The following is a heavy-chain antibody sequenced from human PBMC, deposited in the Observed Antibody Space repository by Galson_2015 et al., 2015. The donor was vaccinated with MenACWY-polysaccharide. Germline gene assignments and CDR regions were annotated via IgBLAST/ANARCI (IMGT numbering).Heavy chain of an antibody. CDR3: AHRGPAVDFDY. Sequence: PALVKPTQALTLTCTVSGFSLSTGGVAVGWIRQPPGKALEWLALISWDNDKRYSPFLKTRLTISKDTSRNQVVLTMTNMDPVDTGTYYCAHRGPAVDFDYWSQGYLVTVSP. CDR1: GFSLSTGGVA. J-gene: IGHJ4*02. V-gene: IGHV2-5*02. CDR2: ISWDNDK. D-gene: IGHD3-10*01.